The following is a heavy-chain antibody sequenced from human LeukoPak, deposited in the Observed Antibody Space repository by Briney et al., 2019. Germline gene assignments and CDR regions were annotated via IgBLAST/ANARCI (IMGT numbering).Heavy chain of an antibody. CDR2: IGGTGVRT. CDR1: GFTFSSYA. D-gene: IGHD5-12*01. V-gene: IGHV3-23*01. J-gene: IGHJ4*02. Sequence: GGSQRLSCAASGFTFSSYAMSWVRQAPGKGLEWVSTIGGTGVRTYYADSVKGRFTISRDNSKNTLYLQMNSLRAEDTAVYYCAYYSGYDLEPLDYWGQGTLVTVSS. CDR3: AYYSGYDLEPLDY.